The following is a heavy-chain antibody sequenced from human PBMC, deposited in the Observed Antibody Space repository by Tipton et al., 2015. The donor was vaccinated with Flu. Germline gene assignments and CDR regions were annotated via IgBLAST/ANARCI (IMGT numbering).Heavy chain of an antibody. D-gene: IGHD3-3*01. J-gene: IGHJ4*02. Sequence: LRLSCAVSGGSISSGGYSWSWIRQPPGKGLEWIGYIYHSGSTYYNPSLKSRVTISVGRSKNQFSLKLSSVTAADTAVYYCARALWIEGYFDYWGRGTLVTVSS. CDR1: GGSISSGGYS. V-gene: IGHV4-30-2*01. CDR3: ARALWIEGYFDY. CDR2: IYHSGST.